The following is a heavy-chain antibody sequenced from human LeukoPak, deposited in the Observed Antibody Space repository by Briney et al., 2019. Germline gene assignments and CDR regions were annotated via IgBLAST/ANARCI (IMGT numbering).Heavy chain of an antibody. V-gene: IGHV5-51*01. Sequence: GESLQISCKGSGYSFTSYWIAWVRQMPGKGLEWMGIIYPGDSDTRYSPSFQGQVTISADKSISTAYLQWSSLKASDTAIYYCARRTSATEDLDYWGQGTLVTVSS. J-gene: IGHJ4*02. CDR2: IYPGDSDT. CDR1: GYSFTSYW. CDR3: ARRTSATEDLDY.